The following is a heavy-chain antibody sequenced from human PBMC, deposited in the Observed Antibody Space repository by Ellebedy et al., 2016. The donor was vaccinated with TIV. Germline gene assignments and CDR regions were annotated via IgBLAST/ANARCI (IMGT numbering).Heavy chain of an antibody. Sequence: SEILSLTXAVSGGSISSSNWWSWVRQPPGKGLEWIGEIYHSGSTNYNPSLKSRVTISVDKSKNQFSLKLSSVTAADTAVYYCARVSVAAAVNYYYYGMDVWGQGTTVTVSS. CDR1: GGSISSSNW. V-gene: IGHV4-4*02. D-gene: IGHD6-13*01. CDR3: ARVSVAAAVNYYYYGMDV. J-gene: IGHJ6*02. CDR2: IYHSGST.